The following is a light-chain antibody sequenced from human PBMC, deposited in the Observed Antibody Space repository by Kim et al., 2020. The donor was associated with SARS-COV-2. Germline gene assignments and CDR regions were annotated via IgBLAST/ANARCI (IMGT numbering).Light chain of an antibody. CDR2: GAS. CDR1: QSVSSSY. V-gene: IGKV3-20*01. CDR3: QQYGSSPQT. Sequence: PGEGATPPCRASQSVSSSYLAWYQQKPGQAPRLLIYGASSRATGIPDRFSGSGSGTDFTLTISRLEPEDFAVYYCQQYGSSPQTFGGGTKVEIK. J-gene: IGKJ4*01.